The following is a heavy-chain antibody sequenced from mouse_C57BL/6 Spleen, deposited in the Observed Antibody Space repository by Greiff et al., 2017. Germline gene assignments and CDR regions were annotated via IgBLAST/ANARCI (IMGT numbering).Heavy chain of an antibody. V-gene: IGHV14-4*01. Sequence: EVQLVESGAELVRPGASVKLSCTASGFNIKDDYMHWVKQRPEQGLEWIGWIDPENGDTEYASKFQGKATITADTSSNTAYLQLSSLTSEDTAVYYCTTKGYYGSSGFAYWGQGTLVTVSA. D-gene: IGHD1-1*01. CDR2: IDPENGDT. CDR1: GFNIKDDY. J-gene: IGHJ3*01. CDR3: TTKGYYGSSGFAY.